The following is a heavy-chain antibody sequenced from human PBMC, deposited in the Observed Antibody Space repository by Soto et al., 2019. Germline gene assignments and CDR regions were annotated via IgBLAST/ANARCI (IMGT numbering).Heavy chain of an antibody. J-gene: IGHJ4*02. V-gene: IGHV3-23*01. CDR3: AKGVYGSGSYYSPIFDY. Sequence: GGSLILSCAASGLTISSYAMSWVRPTPGKGLEWVSAISGSGGSTYYADSVKGRFTISRDNSKNTLYLQMNSLRAEDTAVYYCAKGVYGSGSYYSPIFDYWGQGTLVTVSS. D-gene: IGHD3-10*01. CDR2: ISGSGGST. CDR1: GLTISSYA.